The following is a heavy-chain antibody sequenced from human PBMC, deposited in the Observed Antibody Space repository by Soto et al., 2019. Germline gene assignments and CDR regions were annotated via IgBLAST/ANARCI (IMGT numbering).Heavy chain of an antibody. J-gene: IGHJ4*02. CDR2: IWFDGSNK. D-gene: IGHD1-26*01. CDR1: GFIFSSYG. Sequence: GGSLRLSCAASGFIFSSYGMHWVRQAPGKGLEWVAGIWFDGSNKYYADSVKGRFTISRDNSRNTLYLQMNGLRAEDTAVYYCARDAKSVETTGGFDYWGQGTLVTAPQ. V-gene: IGHV3-33*01. CDR3: ARDAKSVETTGGFDY.